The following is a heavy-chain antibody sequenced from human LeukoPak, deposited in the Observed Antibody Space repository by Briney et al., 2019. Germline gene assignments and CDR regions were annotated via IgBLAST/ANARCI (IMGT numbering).Heavy chain of an antibody. Sequence: PGGSLRLSCAASGFIVSNNYMSWVRQAPGKGLEWVSLIYSGGNTYYADSVRGRSSISRDNSKNTLYLQMNSLRAEDTAIYYCAVYSSLDYWSQGTLVTVSS. CDR3: AVYSSLDY. D-gene: IGHD3-22*01. V-gene: IGHV3-53*01. CDR2: IYSGGNT. CDR1: GFIVSNNY. J-gene: IGHJ4*02.